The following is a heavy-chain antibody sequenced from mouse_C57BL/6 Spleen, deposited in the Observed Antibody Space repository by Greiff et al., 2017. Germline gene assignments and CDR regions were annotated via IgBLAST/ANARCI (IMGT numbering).Heavy chain of an antibody. J-gene: IGHJ2*01. CDR2: IYPGSGNT. CDR3: ARGAPSGSSPGYFDY. Sequence: QVQLQQSGPELVKPGASVKISCKASGYSFTSYYIHWVKQRPGQGLEWIGWIYPGSGNTKYNEKFKGKATLTADTSSSTAYMQLSSLTSEDSAVDSCARGAPSGSSPGYFDYWGQGTTLTVSS. CDR1: GYSFTSYY. V-gene: IGHV1-66*01. D-gene: IGHD1-1*01.